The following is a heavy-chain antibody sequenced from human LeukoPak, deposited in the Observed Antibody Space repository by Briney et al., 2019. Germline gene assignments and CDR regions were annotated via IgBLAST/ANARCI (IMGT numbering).Heavy chain of an antibody. Sequence: GGSLRLSCAASGFTFSSYWLHWVRQAPGQGLVLVSRINSDGSSTSYADSVKGRFTISRDNAKNTLYMQMNSLRAEDTAVYYCARVAAAGSGWFDPWGQGTLVTVSS. J-gene: IGHJ5*02. CDR3: ARVAAAGSGWFDP. CDR2: INSDGSST. V-gene: IGHV3-74*01. D-gene: IGHD6-13*01. CDR1: GFTFSSYW.